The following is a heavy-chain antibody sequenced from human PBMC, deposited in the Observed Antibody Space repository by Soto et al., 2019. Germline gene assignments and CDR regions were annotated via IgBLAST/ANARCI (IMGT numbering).Heavy chain of an antibody. J-gene: IGHJ4*02. CDR2: IYYSGST. V-gene: IGHV4-39*01. D-gene: IGHD3-10*01. CDR1: GGSISRNSYY. Sequence: QMQLQESGPGLVKPSETLSLTCTVSGGSISRNSYYWGWIRQPPGKGLEWIGSIYYSGSTYYNPXXXXXXXXXXXXXXXXXXXXXXXXXXXXXXXXXCXXXXXXGVDYWGQGTLVTVSS. CDR3: XXXXXXGVDY.